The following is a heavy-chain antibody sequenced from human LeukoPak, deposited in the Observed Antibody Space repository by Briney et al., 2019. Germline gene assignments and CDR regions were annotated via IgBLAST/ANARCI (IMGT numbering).Heavy chain of an antibody. J-gene: IGHJ4*02. D-gene: IGHD6-13*01. V-gene: IGHV3-73*01. CDR2: IRSKANSYAT. CDR1: GFTFSGSA. Sequence: GGSLRLSCAASGFTFSGSAMHWVRQASGKGLEWVGRIRSKANSYATAYAASVKGRFTISRDDSKNTAYLQMNSLKTEDTAVYYCARMYSSSWYIWGQGTLVTVSS. CDR3: ARMYSSSWYI.